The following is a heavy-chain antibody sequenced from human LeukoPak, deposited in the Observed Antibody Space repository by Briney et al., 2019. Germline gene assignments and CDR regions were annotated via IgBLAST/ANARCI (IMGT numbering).Heavy chain of an antibody. Sequence: GVSVRLSCAASRFTFSTLDMNWLRQAPGKGLEGVSSISGSSCSIYYADSVKGRFTISRDNAKNSLYLQMNSLSAEDTALYYCAGGGDSYDYWGQGALVTVSS. J-gene: IGHJ4*02. CDR3: AGGGDSYDY. CDR2: ISGSSCSI. V-gene: IGHV3-21*06. D-gene: IGHD2-21*02. CDR1: RFTFSTLD.